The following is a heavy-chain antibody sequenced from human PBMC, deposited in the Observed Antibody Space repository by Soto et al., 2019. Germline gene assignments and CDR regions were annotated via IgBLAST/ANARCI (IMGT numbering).Heavy chain of an antibody. D-gene: IGHD3-22*01. CDR3: TRDQGYDSSGCFAY. CDR2: INSDASST. Sequence: VQLVESGGGLVQPGGSLRLSCAASGFTFRSYWMHWVRQAPGKGLVWVSRINSDASSTSYADSVKGRFTISRDNAKNTLYLEMNSLSIEDTAVYYCTRDQGYDSSGCFAYWGQVRLVTVSS. CDR1: GFTFRSYW. V-gene: IGHV3-74*01. J-gene: IGHJ4*01.